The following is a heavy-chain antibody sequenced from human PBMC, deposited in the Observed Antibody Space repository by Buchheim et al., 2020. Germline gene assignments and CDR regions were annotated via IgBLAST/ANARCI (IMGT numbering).Heavy chain of an antibody. CDR1: GFTFSHYW. Sequence: EVQVVESGGGLVQPGGSLRLSCAASGFTFSHYWMTWVRQAPGKGLEWVANINQVGSEKNYVDSVKGRFTISRDNANNSLYLQMNSLRADGTAVYYCVRAPYYDSRSYYYYYGLDVWGLGTT. CDR3: VRAPYYDSRSYYYYYGLDV. J-gene: IGHJ6*02. CDR2: INQVGSEK. V-gene: IGHV3-7*03. D-gene: IGHD3-22*01.